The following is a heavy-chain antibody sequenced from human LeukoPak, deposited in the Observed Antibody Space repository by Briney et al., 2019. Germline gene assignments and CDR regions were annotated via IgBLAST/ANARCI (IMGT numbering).Heavy chain of an antibody. D-gene: IGHD1-14*01. CDR2: IWYDGSNK. CDR3: AKGRPYNSWFDP. Sequence: PGRSLRLSCAASGFTFSSYGMHWVRQAPGKGLEWVAVIWYDGSNKYYADSVKGRFTISRDNSKNTLYLQMNSLRAEDTAVYYCAKGRPYNSWFDPWGQGTLVTVSS. J-gene: IGHJ5*02. CDR1: GFTFSSYG. V-gene: IGHV3-33*06.